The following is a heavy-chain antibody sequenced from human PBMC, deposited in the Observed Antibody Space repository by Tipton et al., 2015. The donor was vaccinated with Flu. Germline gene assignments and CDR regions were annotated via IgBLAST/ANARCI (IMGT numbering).Heavy chain of an antibody. CDR2: ILTGGST. V-gene: IGHV4-4*07. Sequence: TLSLTCSVSSGSISSYYWSWIRQPAGKGLEWIGRILTGGSTNYNPSLKSRVTMSVDTSKNQFSLKLSSVTAADTAVYYCARLAYSYDIRGYYFDSWGQGTLVTVSS. J-gene: IGHJ4*02. CDR3: ARLAYSYDIRGYYFDS. D-gene: IGHD5-18*01. CDR1: SGSISSYY.